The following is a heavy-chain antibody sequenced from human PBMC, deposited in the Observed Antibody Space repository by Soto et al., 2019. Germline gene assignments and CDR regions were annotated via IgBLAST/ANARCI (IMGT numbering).Heavy chain of an antibody. J-gene: IGHJ4*02. V-gene: IGHV3-23*01. Sequence: EVQLLECGGGLVQPGGSLRLSCAASGFTFSSYAMTWVRQAPGKGLEWVSAISGSGGSTYYADSMKGRFTISRDNSRNTLYVQINSLRAEETAVYYCAKRVSGSYPDCNLDYWGQGTLVTVSS. CDR2: ISGSGGST. CDR3: AKRVSGSYPDCNLDY. CDR1: GFTFSSYA. D-gene: IGHD1-26*01.